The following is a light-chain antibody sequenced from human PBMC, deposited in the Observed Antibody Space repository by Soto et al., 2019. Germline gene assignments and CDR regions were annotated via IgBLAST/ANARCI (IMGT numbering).Light chain of an antibody. V-gene: IGLV2-8*01. Sequence: QSALTQPASVSGSPGQSITISCTGTSSDIGRYNYVSWYQQHPGKAPRLVISGVNKRPSGVPDRFSGSKSGNTASLTVSGLQADDEAVYYCYSYAGRNIWVFGGGTKLTVL. CDR2: GVN. CDR1: SSDIGRYNY. CDR3: YSYAGRNIWV. J-gene: IGLJ3*02.